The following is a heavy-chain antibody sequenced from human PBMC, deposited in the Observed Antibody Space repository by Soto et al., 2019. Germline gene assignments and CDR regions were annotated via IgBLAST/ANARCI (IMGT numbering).Heavy chain of an antibody. CDR2: INPSGGST. D-gene: IGHD2-2*01. Sequence: ASVKVSCKASGYTFTSYYMHWVRQAPGQGLEWMGIINPSGGSTSYAQKFQGRVTMTRDTSTSTVYMELSSLGSEDTAVYYCARSGGVVPAAIALDYWGQGTLVTVSS. CDR1: GYTFTSYY. V-gene: IGHV1-46*03. J-gene: IGHJ4*02. CDR3: ARSGGVVPAAIALDY.